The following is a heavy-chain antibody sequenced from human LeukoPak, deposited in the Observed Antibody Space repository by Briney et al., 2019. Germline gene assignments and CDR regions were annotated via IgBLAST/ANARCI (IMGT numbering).Heavy chain of an antibody. Sequence: GGSLRLSCAASGFTFSNAWMSWVRQAPGKGLEWVGRIKSKTDGGTTDYAAPVKGRFTISRDDSKSTLYLQMNSLKTEDTAVYYCTTGVTIFGVDLNPSGYYYYYMDVWGKGTTVTVSS. D-gene: IGHD3-3*01. CDR1: GFTFSNAW. CDR3: TTGVTIFGVDLNPSGYYYYYMDV. V-gene: IGHV3-15*01. J-gene: IGHJ6*03. CDR2: IKSKTDGGTT.